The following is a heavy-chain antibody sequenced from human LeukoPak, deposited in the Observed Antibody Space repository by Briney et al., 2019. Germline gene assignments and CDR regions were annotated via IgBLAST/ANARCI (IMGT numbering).Heavy chain of an antibody. D-gene: IGHD4-17*01. CDR3: ARGDDYGDNAIVY. J-gene: IGHJ4*02. CDR1: GFSFSGYE. CDR2: ISTTGRTA. V-gene: IGHV3-48*03. Sequence: GGSLRLSCAASGFSFSGYEIHWVRQAPGKGLEWISYISTTGRTAYYADSVRGRFTISRDNAKNSVHLQMNSLRGEDAALYFCARGDDYGDNAIVYWGQGTLVTVSS.